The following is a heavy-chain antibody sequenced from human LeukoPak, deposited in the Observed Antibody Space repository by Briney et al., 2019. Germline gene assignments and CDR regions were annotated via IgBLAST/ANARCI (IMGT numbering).Heavy chain of an antibody. D-gene: IGHD2-2*01. CDR2: ISGSGGST. Sequence: LPGGSLRLSCAASGFTIVSYWMSWVRQAPGKGLEWVSAISGSGGSTYYADSVKGRFTISRDNSKNTLYLQMNSLRAEDTAVYYCAKDSCSSTSCGVFYYGMDVWGQGTTVTVSS. CDR3: AKDSCSSTSCGVFYYGMDV. V-gene: IGHV3-23*01. CDR1: GFTIVSYW. J-gene: IGHJ6*02.